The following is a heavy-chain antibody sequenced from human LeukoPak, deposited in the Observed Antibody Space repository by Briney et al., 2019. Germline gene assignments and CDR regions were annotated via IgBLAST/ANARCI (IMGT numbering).Heavy chain of an antibody. Sequence: GGSLRLSCAASGFIFSSYVMNWVRQAPGKGLEWVSAISGGADSTYYADSVKGRFTISRDNSKNTLYLQMNSLRAEDTAVYYCAKDNTAMVIGDSFDIWGQGTMVTVSS. CDR2: ISGGADST. V-gene: IGHV3-23*01. J-gene: IGHJ3*02. CDR1: GFIFSSYV. CDR3: AKDNTAMVIGDSFDI. D-gene: IGHD5-18*01.